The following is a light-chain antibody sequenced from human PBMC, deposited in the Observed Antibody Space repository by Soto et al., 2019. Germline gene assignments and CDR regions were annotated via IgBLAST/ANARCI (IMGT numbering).Light chain of an antibody. V-gene: IGKV3-15*01. CDR1: QSISNN. Sequence: EIVMTQFPPTLSVSPGERATLSCRASQSISNNLAWYQQKPGQAPRLVIYDASTRDTGIPPRFSASGSGTQFTLTISSLQSEDFAVYYCQQYHNWPPEGSFGQGTKVDIK. CDR3: QQYHNWPPEGS. CDR2: DAS. J-gene: IGKJ1*01.